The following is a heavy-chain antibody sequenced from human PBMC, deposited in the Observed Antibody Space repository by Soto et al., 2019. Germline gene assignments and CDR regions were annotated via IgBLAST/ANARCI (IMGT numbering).Heavy chain of an antibody. V-gene: IGHV3-13*01. J-gene: IGHJ4*02. CDR3: ARYDSEYGYFDY. D-gene: IGHD6-6*01. Sequence: EVQLVESGGGLVQPGGSLRLSCAASGFTFSSYDMHWVRQATGKGLEWVSAIGTAGDTYYPVSVKGRFTISRENAKNSLYLQMNSLRAKDTAVYYCARYDSEYGYFDYWGQGTLVTVSS. CDR2: IGTAGDT. CDR1: GFTFSSYD.